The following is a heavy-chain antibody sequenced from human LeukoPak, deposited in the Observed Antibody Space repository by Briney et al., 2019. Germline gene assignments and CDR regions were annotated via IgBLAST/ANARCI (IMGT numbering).Heavy chain of an antibody. V-gene: IGHV3-48*04. J-gene: IGHJ4*02. CDR2: ISSTGAI. D-gene: IGHD7-27*01. Sequence: GALRLSCAASGFTFSSYAMSWVRQAPGKGLEWVSYISSTGAIHYADSVKGRFTISRDNAKNSLYLKMNTLRAEDTAVYYCARDYDWGFDYWGQGTLVTVSS. CDR1: GFTFSSYA. CDR3: ARDYDWGFDY.